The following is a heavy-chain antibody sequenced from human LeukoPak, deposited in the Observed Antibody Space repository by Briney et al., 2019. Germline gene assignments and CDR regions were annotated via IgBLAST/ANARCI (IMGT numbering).Heavy chain of an antibody. CDR1: GFTFSSYW. Sequence: GGSLRLSCAASGFTFSSYWMRWARQAPGKGLEWVAFLQFDGSNKNYGDSVKGRFTISRDNSKHTLYLQMNNLRSEDTAVYYCAKDRGSSVYVEHLDYWGQGTLVSVSS. V-gene: IGHV3-30*02. D-gene: IGHD5/OR15-5a*01. CDR2: LQFDGSNK. J-gene: IGHJ4*02. CDR3: AKDRGSSVYVEHLDY.